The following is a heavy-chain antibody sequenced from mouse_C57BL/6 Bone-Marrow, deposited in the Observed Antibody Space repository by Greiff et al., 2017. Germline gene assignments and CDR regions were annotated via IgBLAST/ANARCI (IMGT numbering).Heavy chain of an antibody. CDR2: IYPTSGRT. D-gene: IGHD3-1*01. V-gene: IGHV1-55*01. CDR1: GYTFTSYW. J-gene: IGHJ2*01. Sequence: QVQLQQPGAELVKPGASVKMSCKASGYTFTSYWITWVKQRPGQGLEWIGDIYPTSGRTNYNEKFKSKAILTVDTSSNTADMQLSSLTSEDSAVFYGARSGPLRRMFYHWGQGTTLTGSS. CDR3: ARSGPLRRMFYH.